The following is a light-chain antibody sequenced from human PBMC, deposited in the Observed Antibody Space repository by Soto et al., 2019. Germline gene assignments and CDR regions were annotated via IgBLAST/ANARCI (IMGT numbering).Light chain of an antibody. CDR3: QQSCSTPLWT. V-gene: IGKV1-39*01. CDR2: AAS. Sequence: DIQMTQSPSSLSASVGDRVTITCRASQSISSYLNWYQQKPGKAPKLLIYAASSLQSGVPSRFSGSGSGTDFALTISSLQPEDFATYYCQQSCSTPLWTFGQGTKVEIK. CDR1: QSISSY. J-gene: IGKJ1*01.